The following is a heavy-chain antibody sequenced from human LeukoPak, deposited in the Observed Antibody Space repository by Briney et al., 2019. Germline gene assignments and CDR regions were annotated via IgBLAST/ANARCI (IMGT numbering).Heavy chain of an antibody. J-gene: IGHJ3*02. CDR2: IIPILRSA. CDR3: ARARTSIRFTDSFDI. CDR1: GVTFSNNS. Sequence: ASVKVSCKTSGVTFSNNSITLVRQAPGQGLERLGGIIPILRSASYAQKFRGRLRMTSDESTTTAYMELSSLSSDDTAMYFCARARTSIRFTDSFDIWSQGTLVTVSS. V-gene: IGHV1-69*16. D-gene: IGHD2-21*01.